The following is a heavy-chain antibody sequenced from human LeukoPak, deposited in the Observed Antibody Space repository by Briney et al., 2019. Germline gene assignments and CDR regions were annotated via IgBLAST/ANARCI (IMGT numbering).Heavy chain of an antibody. CDR3: ARLGIDYDILTGYIPDAFDI. V-gene: IGHV4-39*01. D-gene: IGHD3-9*01. CDR2: IYYSGST. CDR1: GGSISSSSYY. Sequence: SETLSLTCTVSGGSISSSSYYWGWIRQPPGKGLEWIGSIYYSGSTYYNPSLKSRVTISVDTSKNQFSLELSSVTAADTAVYYCARLGIDYDILTGYIPDAFDIWGQGTMVTVSS. J-gene: IGHJ3*02.